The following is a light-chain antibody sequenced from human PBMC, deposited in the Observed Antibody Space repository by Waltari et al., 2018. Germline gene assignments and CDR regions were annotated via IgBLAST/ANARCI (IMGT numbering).Light chain of an antibody. CDR1: QSVSSN. Sequence: EIVMTQSPATLSVSPGERATLSCRASQSVSSNLAWYQQKPGQAPRLLIYGASTRATGIPARFSGSGSGTEFTLTISSLQSEDFAVYYCQQYNNWPPGPTFGQGTKVEIK. CDR3: QQYNNWPPGPT. V-gene: IGKV3-15*01. J-gene: IGKJ1*01. CDR2: GAS.